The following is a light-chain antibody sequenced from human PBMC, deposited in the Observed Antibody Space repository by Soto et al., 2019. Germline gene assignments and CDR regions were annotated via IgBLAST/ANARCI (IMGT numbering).Light chain of an antibody. V-gene: IGLV2-23*03. CDR1: SSDVGTYDL. J-gene: IGLJ1*01. CDR3: CSYAGSNSLYV. Sequence: QSVLTQPASVSESPGQSISISCTGTSSDVGTYDLVSWYQQRPGKAPKLLIYAGTRRPSGVSNRFSGSKSGNTASLAISGLQAEDEADYYCCSYAGSNSLYVFGTGTKLTVL. CDR2: AGT.